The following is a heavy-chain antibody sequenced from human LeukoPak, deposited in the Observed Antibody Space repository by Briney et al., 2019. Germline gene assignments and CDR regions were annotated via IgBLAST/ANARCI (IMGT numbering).Heavy chain of an antibody. D-gene: IGHD5-24*01. Sequence: GGSLRLSCAASGFIFNSYGMHWVRQAPGKGLDYVSAISSNGGTTYYADSLKGRFSISRDNSKNMVYLQVSSLRAEDTAVYYCVKVGSQLMAFDYWGQGTLVTVSS. J-gene: IGHJ4*02. V-gene: IGHV3-64D*09. CDR3: VKVGSQLMAFDY. CDR1: GFIFNSYG. CDR2: ISSNGGTT.